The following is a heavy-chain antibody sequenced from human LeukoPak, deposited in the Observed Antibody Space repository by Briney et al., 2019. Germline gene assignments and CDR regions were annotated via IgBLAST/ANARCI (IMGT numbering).Heavy chain of an antibody. D-gene: IGHD3-22*01. CDR1: GFTFSSYW. V-gene: IGHV3-7*01. J-gene: IGHJ4*02. CDR3: ARGRNYYDSSGYFMLH. CDR2: IKQDGSEK. Sequence: GGSLRLSCAASGFTFSSYWMSWVRQAPGKGREWVANIKQDGSEKYYVDSVKGRFTISRYNAKNSLYLQMNRLRAEDTAVYYCARGRNYYDSSGYFMLHWGQGTLVTVSS.